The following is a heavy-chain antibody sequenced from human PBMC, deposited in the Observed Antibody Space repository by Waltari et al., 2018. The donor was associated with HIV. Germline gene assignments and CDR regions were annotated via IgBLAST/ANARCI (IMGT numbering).Heavy chain of an antibody. CDR3: ASRYDSDAFDI. Sequence: EVQLLESGGGLVQPGGSLRISCAASGFTFSRYAMTWVRQAPGKGLEWVSAITGSGGTTYHADTVKGRFTISRDNSKNTLYLQMNSLRAEDTAVYYCASRYDSDAFDIWGQGTMVTVSS. J-gene: IGHJ3*02. CDR1: GFTFSRYA. V-gene: IGHV3-23*01. D-gene: IGHD2-2*01. CDR2: ITGSGGTT.